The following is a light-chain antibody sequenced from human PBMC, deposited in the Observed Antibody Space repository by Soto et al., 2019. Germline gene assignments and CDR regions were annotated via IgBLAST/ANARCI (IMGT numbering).Light chain of an antibody. CDR1: QTISSW. CDR2: KAS. Sequence: DIQMTQSPSTLSGSVGDRVTITCRASQTISSWLAWYQQKPGKAPKLLIYKASSLQGGVPSRFSGSGSGTEFTLTISSLQPDDFATYYCQQYNSYWTFGQGTKVEIK. V-gene: IGKV1-5*03. CDR3: QQYNSYWT. J-gene: IGKJ1*01.